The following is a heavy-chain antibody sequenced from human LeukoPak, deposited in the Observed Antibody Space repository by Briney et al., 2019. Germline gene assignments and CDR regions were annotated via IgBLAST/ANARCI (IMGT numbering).Heavy chain of an antibody. D-gene: IGHD3-10*01. CDR2: ISWNSGSI. V-gene: IGHV3-9*01. Sequence: SLRLSCAASGFTFDDYAMHWVRQAPGKGLEWVSGISWNSGSIGYADSVKGRFTISRDNAKNSLYLQMNSLRAEDTALYYCAKDIGYGSGSYWDTFDYWGQGTLVTVSS. CDR1: GFTFDDYA. CDR3: AKDIGYGSGSYWDTFDY. J-gene: IGHJ4*02.